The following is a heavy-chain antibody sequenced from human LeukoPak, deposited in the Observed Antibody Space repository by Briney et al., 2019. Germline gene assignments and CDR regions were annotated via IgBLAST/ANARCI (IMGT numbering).Heavy chain of an antibody. D-gene: IGHD2-2*01. CDR3: ARGRNQLLLYYYGMDV. J-gene: IGHJ6*02. CDR1: GFTFSSYA. Sequence: PGRSLRLSCSASGFTFSSYAMHWVRQAPGKGLEWVAVISYDGSNKYYADSVKGRFTISRDNSKNTLYLQMNSLRAEATAVYYCARGRNQLLLYYYGMDVWGQGTTVTVSS. V-gene: IGHV3-30-3*01. CDR2: ISYDGSNK.